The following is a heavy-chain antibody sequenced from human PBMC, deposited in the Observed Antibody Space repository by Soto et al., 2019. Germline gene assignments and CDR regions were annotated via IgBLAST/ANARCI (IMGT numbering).Heavy chain of an antibody. CDR2: ISGSGGST. J-gene: IGHJ5*02. V-gene: IGHV3-23*01. CDR3: AKDRGYSYGEYNWFDP. Sequence: GGSLRLSCAASGFTFSSYAMSWVRQAPGKGLEWVSAISGSGGSTYYADPVKGRFTISRDNSKNKLYLQMNSLRAEDTAVYSCAKDRGYSYGEYNWFDPWGQGTLVTVSS. CDR1: GFTFSSYA. D-gene: IGHD5-18*01.